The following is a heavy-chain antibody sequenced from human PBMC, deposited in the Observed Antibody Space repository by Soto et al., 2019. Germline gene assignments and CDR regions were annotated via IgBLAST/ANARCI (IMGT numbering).Heavy chain of an antibody. CDR3: ARARGPPYSSAPFDY. J-gene: IGHJ4*02. V-gene: IGHV6-1*01. CDR1: GDSVSSNSAA. Sequence: PSQTLSLTGAISGDSVSSNSAAWNWIRQSPSRGLEWLGRTYYRSKWYNDYAVSVKSRITINPDTSKNQFSLQLNSVTPEDTAVYYCARARGPPYSSAPFDYWGQGTLVTVS. CDR2: TYYRSKWYN. D-gene: IGHD6-19*01.